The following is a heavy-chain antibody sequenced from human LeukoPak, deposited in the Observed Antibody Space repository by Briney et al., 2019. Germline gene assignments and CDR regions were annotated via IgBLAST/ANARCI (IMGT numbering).Heavy chain of an antibody. V-gene: IGHV4-59*08. Sequence: SETLSLTCTVSGGSLSSYYWSCIRHPLGEGLEWVGYISHSGSTKYNPPLKSRVTISGDRSKEQFSLKLSSVTAADTAVYYCARHIVVVSANRHDYYYYGLDVWGQGTTVTVSS. CDR3: ARHIVVVSANRHDYYYYGLDV. J-gene: IGHJ6*02. CDR2: ISHSGST. CDR1: GGSLSSYY. D-gene: IGHD2-2*01.